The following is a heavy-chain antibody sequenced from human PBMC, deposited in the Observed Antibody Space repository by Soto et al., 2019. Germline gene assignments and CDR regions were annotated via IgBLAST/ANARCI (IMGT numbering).Heavy chain of an antibody. D-gene: IGHD3-22*01. CDR2: ISAYNGNT. Sequence: ASVKVSCKASGYTFTSYGISWVRQAPGQGLEWMGWISAYNGNTNYAQKLQGRVTMTTDTSTSTAYMELRSLRSDDPAVYYCARAEAATYYYDSSGYPAHDYWG. CDR3: ARAEAATYYYDSSGYPAHDY. V-gene: IGHV1-18*01. CDR1: GYTFTSYG. J-gene: IGHJ4*01.